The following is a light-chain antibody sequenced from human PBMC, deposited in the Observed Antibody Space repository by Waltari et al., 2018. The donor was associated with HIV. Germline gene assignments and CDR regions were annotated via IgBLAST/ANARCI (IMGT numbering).Light chain of an antibody. J-gene: IGKJ4*01. Sequence: EIVLTQSAATLSLSPGERAILSSRASQIVSSYLAWYQQKPGQAPRLLIYDASNRATGIPARFSGSGSGTDFTLTISSLEPEDFAVYYCQQRSNWPSLTFGGGTKVEIK. CDR3: QQRSNWPSLT. V-gene: IGKV3-11*01. CDR1: QIVSSY. CDR2: DAS.